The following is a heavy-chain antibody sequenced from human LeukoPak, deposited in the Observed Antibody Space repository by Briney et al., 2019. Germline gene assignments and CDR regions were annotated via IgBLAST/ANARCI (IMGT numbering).Heavy chain of an antibody. CDR1: GFTFSDYA. CDR3: ARLYSSSSGKAFDI. V-gene: IGHV3-43*02. CDR2: ISGDGKNT. J-gene: IGHJ3*02. D-gene: IGHD6-6*01. Sequence: GGSLRLSCAASGFTFSDYAMHWLRHSPGKSLEWVSLISGDGKNTYYEDSVKGRFTISRDNAKNSLYLQMNSLRAEDTAVYYCARLYSSSSGKAFDIWGQGTMVTVSS.